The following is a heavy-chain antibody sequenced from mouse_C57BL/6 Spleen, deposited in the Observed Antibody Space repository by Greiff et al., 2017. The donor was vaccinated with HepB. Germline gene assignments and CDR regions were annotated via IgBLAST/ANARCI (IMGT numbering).Heavy chain of an antibody. Sequence: QVQLKQSGPELVKPGASVKISCKASGYAFSSSWMNWVQQRPGKGLEWIGRIYPGDGDTNYNGKFKGKATLTADKSSSTAYMQLSILTSEDSAVYFCARPQYYGSSGYFDGWGTGTTVTVSS. CDR3: ARPQYYGSSGYFDG. D-gene: IGHD1-1*01. J-gene: IGHJ1*03. V-gene: IGHV1-82*01. CDR1: GYAFSSSW. CDR2: IYPGDGDT.